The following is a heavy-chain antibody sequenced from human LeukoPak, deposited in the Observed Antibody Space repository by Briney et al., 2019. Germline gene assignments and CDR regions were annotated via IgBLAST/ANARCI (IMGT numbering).Heavy chain of an antibody. CDR2: ISAYNGNT. CDR1: GYTFTSYG. D-gene: IGHD3-22*01. V-gene: IGHV1-18*01. J-gene: IGHJ4*02. CDR3: AREGYDSSGYYSNYFDY. Sequence: ASVKVSCKASGYTFTSYGISWVRQAPGQGLEWMGWISAYNGNTNYAQKLQGRVTMTTDTSTSTAYMELRSLRSDDTAVYYCAREGYDSSGYYSNYFDYRGQGTLVTVSS.